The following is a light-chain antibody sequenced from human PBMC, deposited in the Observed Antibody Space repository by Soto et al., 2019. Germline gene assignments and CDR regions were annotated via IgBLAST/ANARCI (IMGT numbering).Light chain of an antibody. CDR2: EVT. J-gene: IGLJ1*01. V-gene: IGLV2-14*02. CDR1: SSDVGSYDL. CDR3: GSYAGGNTVV. Sequence: QSALTQPASVSGSPGQSITISCTGTSSDVGSYDLVSWYQHHPGTAPKLILYEVTKRPSGVPDRFSGSRSGTTASLTVSGLQAEDEADYYCGSYAGGNTVVFGTGTKLTVL.